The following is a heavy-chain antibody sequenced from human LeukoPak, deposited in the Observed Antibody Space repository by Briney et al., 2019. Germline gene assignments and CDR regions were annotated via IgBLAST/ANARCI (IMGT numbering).Heavy chain of an antibody. V-gene: IGHV4-34*01. CDR1: GGSFSGYY. CDR2: INHSGSP. CDR3: ATTFGYSYGSLDDY. J-gene: IGHJ4*02. D-gene: IGHD5-18*01. Sequence: TSETLSLTCAVYGGSFSGYYWSWIRQPPGKGLEWIGEINHSGSPNYNPSLKSRVTISVDTSKNQFSLKLSSVTAADTAVYYCATTFGYSYGSLDDYWGQGTLVTVSS.